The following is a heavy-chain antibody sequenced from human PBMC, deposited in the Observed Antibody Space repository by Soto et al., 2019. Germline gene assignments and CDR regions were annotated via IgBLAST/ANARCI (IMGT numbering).Heavy chain of an antibody. V-gene: IGHV3-7*05. J-gene: IGHJ3*02. Sequence: DVQLMESGGGLVQPGAPLRLPCEASGFTFENYWMTWIRPAPGKGLEWVANISKDGTQEHYVDSVEGRFSVSRDNASASLYLEMSSLRSEHTAVYYCARDANYRDSSGYYDVFDIWGQGTMVSVSP. CDR3: ARDANYRDSSGYYDVFDI. CDR2: ISKDGTQE. CDR1: GFTFENYW. D-gene: IGHD3-22*01.